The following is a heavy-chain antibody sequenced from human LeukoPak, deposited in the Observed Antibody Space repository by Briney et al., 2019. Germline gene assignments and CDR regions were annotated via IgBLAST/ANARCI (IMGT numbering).Heavy chain of an antibody. D-gene: IGHD3-9*01. J-gene: IGHJ4*02. V-gene: IGHV4-61*08. Sequence: SETLSLTCTVSGDSVSSGGYFWSWIRQPPGKRLEWIGYIYSSGTINYNPSLKSRVTISADTSKNQFSLKLSSVTAADTAVYYCARVGDYKGVYWGQGILVSASS. CDR1: GDSVSSGGYF. CDR2: IYSSGTI. CDR3: ARVGDYKGVY.